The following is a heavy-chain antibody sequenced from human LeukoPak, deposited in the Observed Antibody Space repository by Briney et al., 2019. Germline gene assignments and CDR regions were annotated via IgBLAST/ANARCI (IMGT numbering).Heavy chain of an antibody. J-gene: IGHJ6*03. CDR1: SGSFSGYY. CDR2: IDHSGTT. V-gene: IGHV4-34*01. CDR3: ATGRNGVVPAPILGVGPWYNYHYMDV. Sequence: PSETLSLTCVVYSGSFSGYYWTWIRQPPGKGLEWIGEIDHSGTTNYNPSLKSRVTMSVDTSKNQFSLMVSSVTAADTAVYYCATGRNGVVPAPILGVGPWYNYHYMDVWGKGTTVTVSS. D-gene: IGHD2-2*02.